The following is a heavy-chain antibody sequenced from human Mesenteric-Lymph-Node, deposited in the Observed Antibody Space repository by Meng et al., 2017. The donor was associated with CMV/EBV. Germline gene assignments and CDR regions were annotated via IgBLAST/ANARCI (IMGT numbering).Heavy chain of an antibody. V-gene: IGHV1-2*02. CDR3: ARDYYDSSSVDY. D-gene: IGHD3-22*01. J-gene: IGHJ4*02. Sequence: ALVKVSCKASGYTFTGYYMHWVRQAPGQGLEWMGWINPNSGGTNYAQKFQGRVTMTRDTSISTAYMELSRLRSDDTAVYYCARDYYDSSSVDYWGQGTLVTVSS. CDR1: GYTFTGYY. CDR2: INPNSGGT.